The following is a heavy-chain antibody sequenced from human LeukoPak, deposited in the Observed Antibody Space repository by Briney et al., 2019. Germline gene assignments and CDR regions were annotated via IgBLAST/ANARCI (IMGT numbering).Heavy chain of an antibody. Sequence: PSETLSLTCTVSGGSISSSSFYWGWIRQPPGKGLEWIGTIYYSGSTYYNASLKSRVTISVDTSKKQFSLKLSSVTAADTAVYYCARLSSAAGPPFDYWGQGTLVTVSS. V-gene: IGHV4-39*01. CDR3: ARLSSAAGPPFDY. CDR1: GGSISSSSFY. J-gene: IGHJ4*02. CDR2: IYYSGST. D-gene: IGHD6-13*01.